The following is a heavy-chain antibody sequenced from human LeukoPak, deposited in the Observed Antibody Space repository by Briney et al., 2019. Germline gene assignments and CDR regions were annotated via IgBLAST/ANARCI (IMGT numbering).Heavy chain of an antibody. CDR3: AREAGDNYYYYYMDV. CDR2: IIPIFGTA. V-gene: IGHV1-69*13. D-gene: IGHD2-21*02. CDR1: GGTFSSYA. Sequence: ASVKVSCKASGGTFSSYAISWVRQAPGQGLEWMGGIIPIFGTANYAQKFQGRVTITADESTSTAYMELSSLRSEDTAVYYRAREAGDNYYYYYMDVWGKGTTVTVSS. J-gene: IGHJ6*03.